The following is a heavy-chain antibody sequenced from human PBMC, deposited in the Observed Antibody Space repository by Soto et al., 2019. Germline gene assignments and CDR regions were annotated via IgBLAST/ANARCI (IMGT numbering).Heavy chain of an antibody. D-gene: IGHD6-13*01. CDR3: ARGNRIAAAGTVSAPDKDFDY. Sequence: QVQLVQSGAEVKKPGASVKVSCKASGYTFTSYAMHWVRQAPGQRLEWMGWINAGNGNTKYSQKFQGRVTITRDTSASTDYMELSSLRSEDTAVYYCARGNRIAAAGTVSAPDKDFDYWGQGTLVTVSS. J-gene: IGHJ4*02. CDR2: INAGNGNT. CDR1: GYTFTSYA. V-gene: IGHV1-3*01.